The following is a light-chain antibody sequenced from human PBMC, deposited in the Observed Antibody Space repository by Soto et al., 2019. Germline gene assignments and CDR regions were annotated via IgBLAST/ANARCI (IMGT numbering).Light chain of an antibody. V-gene: IGLV1-44*01. CDR1: TSTVGSNV. CDR2: SND. Sequence: QSVLTQPPSASGTPGQRVTISCSGPTSTVGSNVVNWYQQVPGAAPKLVIYSNDRRPSGVPDRFFGSKSGASASLAISGLQTEDEADYYCAAWDDSLIALLFGGGTKLTVL. J-gene: IGLJ3*02. CDR3: AAWDDSLIALL.